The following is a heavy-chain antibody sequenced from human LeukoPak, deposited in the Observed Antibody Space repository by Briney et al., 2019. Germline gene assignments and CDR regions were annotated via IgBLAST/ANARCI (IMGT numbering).Heavy chain of an antibody. V-gene: IGHV3-9*01. D-gene: IGHD3-22*01. J-gene: IGHJ6*02. Sequence: YPGGSLRLSCAASGFTFDDYAMHWVRQAPGKGLEWVSGISWNSGSIGYADSVKGRFTISRDNAKNSLYLQMNSLRAEDTALYYCAKGPSGVVVITYGMDVWGQGTTVTVSS. CDR1: GFTFDDYA. CDR2: ISWNSGSI. CDR3: AKGPSGVVVITYGMDV.